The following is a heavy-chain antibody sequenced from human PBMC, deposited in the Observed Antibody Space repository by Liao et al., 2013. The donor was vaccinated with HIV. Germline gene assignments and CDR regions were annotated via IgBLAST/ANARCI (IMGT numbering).Heavy chain of an antibody. CDR2: INHSGST. J-gene: IGHJ4*02. D-gene: IGHD1-26*01. V-gene: IGHV4-34*01. CDR1: GGSFSGYY. CDR3: ARGIVGATLLAIDY. Sequence: QVQLQQWGAGLLKPSETLSLTCAVYGGSFSGYYWSWIRQPPGKGLEWIGEINHSGSTNYNPSLKSRVTISVDTSKNQFSLKLSSVTAADTAVYYCARGIVGATLLAIDYWAREPWSPSPQ.